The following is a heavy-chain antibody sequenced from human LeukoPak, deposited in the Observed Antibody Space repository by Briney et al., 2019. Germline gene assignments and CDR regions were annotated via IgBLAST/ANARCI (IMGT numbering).Heavy chain of an antibody. CDR3: ARGATGHYDFWSGYSYFDY. J-gene: IGHJ4*02. Sequence: SETLSLTCTVSGGSISSYYWSWIRQPAGKGLEWIGRIYTSGSTNYNPSLKSRVTISVDKSKNQFSLKLSSVTAADTAVYYCARGATGHYDFWSGYSYFDYWGQGTLVTVSS. CDR1: GGSISSYY. D-gene: IGHD3-3*01. CDR2: IYTSGST. V-gene: IGHV4-4*07.